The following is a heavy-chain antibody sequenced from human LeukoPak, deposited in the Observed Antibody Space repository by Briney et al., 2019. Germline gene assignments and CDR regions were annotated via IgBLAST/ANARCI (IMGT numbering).Heavy chain of an antibody. D-gene: IGHD3-3*01. J-gene: IGHJ4*02. CDR1: GGSISSSNW. Sequence: SGTLSLTCAVSGGSISSSNWWSWVRQPPGKGLEWIGIIYYSGGTYYNPSLKSRVTISVDTSKNQFSLKLSSVTAADTAVYYCARIKYYDFWSGLNYFDYWGQGTLVTVSS. CDR2: IYYSGGT. V-gene: IGHV4-4*02. CDR3: ARIKYYDFWSGLNYFDY.